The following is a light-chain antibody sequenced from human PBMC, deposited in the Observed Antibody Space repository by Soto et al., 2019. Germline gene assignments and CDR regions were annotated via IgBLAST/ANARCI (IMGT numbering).Light chain of an antibody. J-gene: IGLJ1*01. V-gene: IGLV2-14*01. Sequence: SVLAQPASVSGSPGQSITISCTGTSSDVGSHKYVSWYQHYPGKAPQLMIYEVSNRPSGVSNRFSGSKSGNTASLTISGLQAEDEADYYCGSYTSISTYSFGTGTKVTVL. CDR1: SSDVGSHKY. CDR3: GSYTSISTYS. CDR2: EVS.